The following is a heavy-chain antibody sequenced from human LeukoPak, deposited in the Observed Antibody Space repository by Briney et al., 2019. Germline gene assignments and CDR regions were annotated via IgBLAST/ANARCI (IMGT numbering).Heavy chain of an antibody. J-gene: IGHJ3*02. V-gene: IGHV1-8*01. CDR2: MNPDSGKT. D-gene: IGHD3-3*01. Sequence: ASVTVSCKASGYTYTTFSSFDINWVRQATGQGLEWMGWMNPDSGKTGYAQKFQGRVTMTSNTSISTGYMELRSLRSEDTAVYYCARGTTDFWTGYYKDALDIWGQGTMVTVSS. CDR3: ARGTTDFWTGYYKDALDI. CDR1: GYTYTTFSSFD.